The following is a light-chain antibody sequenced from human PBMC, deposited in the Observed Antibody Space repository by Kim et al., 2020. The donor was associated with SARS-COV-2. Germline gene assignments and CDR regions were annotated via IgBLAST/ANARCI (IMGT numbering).Light chain of an antibody. CDR1: QSISTY. CDR2: ATS. V-gene: IGKV1-39*01. Sequence: SASVGDGVTITCRASQSISTYLNWYQQKPGKAPKVLIYATSTLQSGIPSRFSGSGSGTDFTLTISSLQPEDFATYYCQQSYTTPRTFGQGTKVEI. CDR3: QQSYTTPRT. J-gene: IGKJ2*01.